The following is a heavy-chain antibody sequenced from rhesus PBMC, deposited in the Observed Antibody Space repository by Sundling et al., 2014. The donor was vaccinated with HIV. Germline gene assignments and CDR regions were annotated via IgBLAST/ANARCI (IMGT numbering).Heavy chain of an antibody. Sequence: QVHLQESGPGLVKPSETLSLTCAVSGGSISGRYYWNWIRQPPGKGLEWMGGIYSNRDRTDYNPSLKSRVTISKDTSKNQLSLKLSSVTAADTAVYYCVRDGFSGWSRVDSFDYWGQGVLVTVSS. J-gene: IGHJ4*01. D-gene: IGHD6-37*01. CDR1: GGSISGRYY. CDR2: IYSNRDRT. CDR3: VRDGFSGWSRVDSFDY. V-gene: IGHV4S13*01.